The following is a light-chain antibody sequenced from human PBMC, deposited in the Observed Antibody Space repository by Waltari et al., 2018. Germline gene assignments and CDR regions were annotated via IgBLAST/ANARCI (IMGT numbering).Light chain of an antibody. J-gene: IGKJ1*01. CDR2: KAS. CDR3: QQYNKYPKT. CDR1: DSITDW. Sequence: DIQLTQSPSTLSAFVGDRVTITCRASDSITDWLAWYQQRPGQAPKLLIYKASTLQSGVPPRFSGSGSGKGFTLTISSLQPGEFGIYYCQQYNKYPKTFGQGTKVEIK. V-gene: IGKV1-5*03.